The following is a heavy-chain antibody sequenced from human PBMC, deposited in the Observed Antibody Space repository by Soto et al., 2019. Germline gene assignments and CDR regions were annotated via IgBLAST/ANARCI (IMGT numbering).Heavy chain of an antibody. D-gene: IGHD2-2*01. CDR3: ARNFRTVPAAMGNGMDV. CDR1: GGTFSSYA. V-gene: IGHV1-69*12. CDR2: IIPIFGTA. J-gene: IGHJ6*02. Sequence: QVQLVQSGAEVKKPGSSVKVSCKASGGTFSSYAISWVRQAPGQGLEWMGGIIPIFGTANYAQKFQGSVTITADESTSTAYMELSSLRSEDTAVYYCARNFRTVPAAMGNGMDVWGQGTTVTVSS.